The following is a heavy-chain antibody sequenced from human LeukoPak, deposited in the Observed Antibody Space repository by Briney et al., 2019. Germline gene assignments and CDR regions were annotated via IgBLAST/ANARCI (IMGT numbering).Heavy chain of an antibody. D-gene: IGHD1-26*01. J-gene: IGHJ4*02. CDR2: VTGSGGIT. CDR3: ARTLSGSYRDY. Sequence: GGSLRLSCAASGFTFSSYAMSWVRQAPGKGLEWVSSVTGSGGITYYADSVKGRFTISRDNSKNTLNLQMNSLRAGDTAVYYCARTLSGSYRDYWGQGTLVTVSS. CDR1: GFTFSSYA. V-gene: IGHV3-23*01.